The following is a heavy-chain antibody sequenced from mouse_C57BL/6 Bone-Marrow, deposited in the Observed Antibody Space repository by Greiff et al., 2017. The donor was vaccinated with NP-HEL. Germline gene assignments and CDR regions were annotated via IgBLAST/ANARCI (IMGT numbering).Heavy chain of an antibody. J-gene: IGHJ2*01. CDR1: GFTFSSYA. Sequence: EVMLVESGEGLVKPGGSLKLSCAASGFTFSSYAMSWVRQTPEKRLEWVAYISSGGDYIYYADTVKGRFTISRDTARHTLYLQMSSLKSEDTAMYYCTRRGPYYFDYGGQGTTLTVSS. V-gene: IGHV5-9-1*02. CDR3: TRRGPYYFDY. CDR2: ISSGGDYI.